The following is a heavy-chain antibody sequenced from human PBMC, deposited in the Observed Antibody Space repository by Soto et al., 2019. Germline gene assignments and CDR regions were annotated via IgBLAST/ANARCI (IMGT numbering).Heavy chain of an antibody. CDR3: AKVHKRMVRGVIGMEAV. V-gene: IGHV3-23*01. J-gene: IGHJ6*04. Sequence: GGSLRLSCAASGFTFSSYAMSWVRQAPGKGLEWVSAISGSGGSTYYADSVKGRFTISRDNSKNTLYLQMNSLRAEDTAVYYCAKVHKRMVRGVIGMEAVWGKETTVTLSS. D-gene: IGHD3-10*01. CDR2: ISGSGGST. CDR1: GFTFSSYA.